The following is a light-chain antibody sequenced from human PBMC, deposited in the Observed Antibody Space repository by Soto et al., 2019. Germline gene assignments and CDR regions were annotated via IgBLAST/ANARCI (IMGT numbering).Light chain of an antibody. CDR3: QQYNNWPLT. J-gene: IGKJ4*01. CDR1: QSLSSN. CDR2: GAS. V-gene: IGKV3-15*01. Sequence: EIVMTQSPATLSVSPEERATLSCRASQSLSSNLAWYQQKPGQAPRLLIYGASTRATGIPGRFSGSGSGTEFTLTISRLQSEDFAVYYCQQYNNWPLTFGGGTKVEIK.